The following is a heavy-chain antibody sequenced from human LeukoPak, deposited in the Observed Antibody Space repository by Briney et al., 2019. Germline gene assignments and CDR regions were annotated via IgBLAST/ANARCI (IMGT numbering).Heavy chain of an antibody. V-gene: IGHV6-1*01. Sequence: SQTLSLTCAISGDSVSSSSSAWSWIRQSPSRGLEWLGRTYYRSKWHNDYAESVESRITINPDTSKNEFSLQLNSVTPEDTAVYYCARNLRPDFDYWGQGTLVTVSS. CDR2: TYYRSKWHN. CDR1: GDSVSSSSSA. J-gene: IGHJ4*02. CDR3: ARNLRPDFDY.